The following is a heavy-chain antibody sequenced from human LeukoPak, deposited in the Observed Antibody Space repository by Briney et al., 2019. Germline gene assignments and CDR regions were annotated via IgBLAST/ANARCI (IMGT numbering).Heavy chain of an antibody. Sequence: SETLSLTCTVSGGSISSNYWSWIRQSAGKGLEWIGRIYISGSTNYNPSLKSRVTMSVEMSKNQFSLKMSSVTAGDTAVYYCARDTPSVPRAFDIWGQGTMVTVSS. CDR1: GGSISSNY. D-gene: IGHD2-2*01. CDR2: IYISGST. V-gene: IGHV4-4*07. CDR3: ARDTPSVPRAFDI. J-gene: IGHJ3*02.